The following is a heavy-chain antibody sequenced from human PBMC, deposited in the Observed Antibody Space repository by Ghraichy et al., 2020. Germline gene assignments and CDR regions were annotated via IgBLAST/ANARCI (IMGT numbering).Heavy chain of an antibody. CDR1: GGSISSYY. D-gene: IGHD3-22*01. CDR2: IYYSGST. Sequence: SQTLSLTCTVSGGSISSYYWSWIRQPPGKGLEWIGYIYYSGSTNYNPSLKSRVTISVDTSKNQFSLKLSSVTAADTAVYYCARHGVITTYYYGMDVWGQGTTVTVSS. CDR3: ARHGVITTYYYGMDV. J-gene: IGHJ6*02. V-gene: IGHV4-59*08.